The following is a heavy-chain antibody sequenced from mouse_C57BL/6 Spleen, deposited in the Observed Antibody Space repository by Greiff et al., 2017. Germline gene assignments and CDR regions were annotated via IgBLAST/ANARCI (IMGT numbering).Heavy chain of an antibody. CDR2: IYPGNSDT. J-gene: IGHJ2*01. V-gene: IGHV1-5*01. Sequence: VQLQQSGTVLARPGASVKMSCKTSGYTFTSYWMHWVKQRPGQGLEWIGAIYPGNSDTSYNQKFKGKAKLTAVTSASTAYMELSSLTNEDSAVYYCTRETVYYGSSGFDYWGQGTTLTGSS. CDR3: TRETVYYGSSGFDY. D-gene: IGHD1-1*01. CDR1: GYTFTSYW.